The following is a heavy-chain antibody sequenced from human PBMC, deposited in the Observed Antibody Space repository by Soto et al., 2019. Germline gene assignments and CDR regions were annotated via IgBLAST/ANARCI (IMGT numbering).Heavy chain of an antibody. CDR2: INVDNGET. CDR3: ARWMSGGYSDWFDT. J-gene: IGHJ5*01. V-gene: IGHV1-18*04. D-gene: IGHD1-26*01. CDR1: GYNFMRYG. Sequence: QVQLVQSGAEVKKPGASVKVSCKASGYNFMRYGFTWVRQAPGQGLEWMGWINVDNGETKYPQKIQGRVTMTTDTSTSTVYMELRSLTSDDTAVYYCARWMSGGYSDWFDTWGHGTLVTVSS.